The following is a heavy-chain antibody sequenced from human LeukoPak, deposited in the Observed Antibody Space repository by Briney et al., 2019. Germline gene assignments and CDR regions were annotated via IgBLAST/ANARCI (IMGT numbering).Heavy chain of an antibody. CDR1: GGTFSSYA. D-gene: IGHD1-1*01. V-gene: IGHV1-69*04. CDR3: ARDKSDWNHAFDI. J-gene: IGHJ3*02. Sequence: ASVKVSCKASGGTFSSYAISWVRQAPGQGLEWMGRIIPILGIANYAQKFQGRVTITADKSTSTAYMELSSLRSEDTAVYYCARDKSDWNHAFDIWGQGTMVTVSS. CDR2: IIPILGIA.